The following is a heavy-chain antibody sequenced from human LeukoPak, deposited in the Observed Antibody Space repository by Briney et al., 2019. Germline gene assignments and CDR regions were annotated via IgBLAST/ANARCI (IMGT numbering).Heavy chain of an antibody. CDR2: ISGSGGST. CDR3: AKDGGYCTNGVCYKGAFDI. V-gene: IGHV3-23*01. D-gene: IGHD2-8*01. CDR1: GFTFSSYA. J-gene: IGHJ3*02. Sequence: GGSLRLSCAASGFTFSSYAMSWVRQAPGKGLEWVSAISGSGGSTYYADSVKGRFTISRDNSKITLYLQMNSLRAEDTAVYYCAKDGGYCTNGVCYKGAFDIWGQGTMVTVSS.